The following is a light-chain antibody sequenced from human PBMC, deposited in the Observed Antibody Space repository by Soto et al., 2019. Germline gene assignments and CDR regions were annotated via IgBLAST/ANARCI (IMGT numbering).Light chain of an antibody. CDR2: EVT. Sequence: QSALTQPTSVSGSPGQAITISCTGTSSDVGSYNYVSWYQQHPDKSPKLMIFEVTNRPSGVSNRFSGSKSGNTASLTISGLQTEDEAHYYCSSYTSSTTLVFGGGTKLTVL. J-gene: IGLJ2*01. V-gene: IGLV2-14*01. CDR1: SSDVGSYNY. CDR3: SSYTSSTTLV.